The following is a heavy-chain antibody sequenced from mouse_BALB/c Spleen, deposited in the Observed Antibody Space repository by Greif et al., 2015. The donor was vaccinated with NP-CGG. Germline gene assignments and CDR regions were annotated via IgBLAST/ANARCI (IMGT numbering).Heavy chain of an antibody. CDR2: IRLKSDNYAT. CDR3: TRGFAY. Sequence: EVKVEESGGGLVQPGGSMKLSCVASGFTFSSYWMSWVRQSPEKGLEWVAEIRLKSDNYATHYAESVKGKFTISRDDSKSRLYLQMNSLRAEDTGIYYCTRGFAYWGQGTLVTVSA. CDR1: GFTFSSYW. J-gene: IGHJ3*01. V-gene: IGHV6-6*02.